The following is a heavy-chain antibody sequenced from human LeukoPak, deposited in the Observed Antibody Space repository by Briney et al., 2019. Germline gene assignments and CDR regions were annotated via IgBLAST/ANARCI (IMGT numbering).Heavy chain of an antibody. CDR2: INSNSGGT. J-gene: IGHJ3*02. CDR1: GYSFTSYW. V-gene: IGHV1-2*02. D-gene: IGHD6-19*01. CDR3: ARGSGWYQPAHAFDI. Sequence: GESLKISCKGSGYSFTSYWIGWVRQAPGQGLEWMGWINSNSGGTNYLQKFQGRVTMTRDTSISTAYMELSRLRSDDTAMYYCARGSGWYQPAHAFDIWGQGTMVTVSS.